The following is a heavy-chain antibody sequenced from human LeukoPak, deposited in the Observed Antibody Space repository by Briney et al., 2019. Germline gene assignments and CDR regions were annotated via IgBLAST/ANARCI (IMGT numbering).Heavy chain of an antibody. CDR3: ARDPIVSVGDWYFDL. Sequence: PSETPSLTCTVSGGSISSHYWSWIRQPPGKGLEWIGYIYYSGSTNYTNYNPSLKSRVTISVDTSKNQFSLKLSSVTAADTAVYYCARDPIVSVGDWYFDLWGRGTLVTVSS. J-gene: IGHJ2*01. D-gene: IGHD3-16*02. CDR2: IYYSGSTNYT. CDR1: GGSISSHY. V-gene: IGHV4-59*11.